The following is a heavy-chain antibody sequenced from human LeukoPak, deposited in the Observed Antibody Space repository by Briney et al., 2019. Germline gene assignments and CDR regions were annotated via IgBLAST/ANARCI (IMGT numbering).Heavy chain of an antibody. V-gene: IGHV1-2*04. D-gene: IGHD3-10*01. J-gene: IGHJ4*02. Sequence: ASVKVSCKASGYTFTGYYMHWVRQAPGQGLEWMGWINPNSGGTNYAQKFQGWVTMTRDTSISTAYMELSRLRSDGTAVYYCARASGDGESPQDYFDYWGQGTLVTVSS. CDR3: ARASGDGESPQDYFDY. CDR1: GYTFTGYY. CDR2: INPNSGGT.